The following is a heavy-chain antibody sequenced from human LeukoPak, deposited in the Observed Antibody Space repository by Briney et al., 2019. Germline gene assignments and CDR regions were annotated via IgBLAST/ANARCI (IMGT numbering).Heavy chain of an antibody. CDR2: IYTSGST. J-gene: IGHJ4*02. D-gene: IGHD3-3*01. V-gene: IGHV4-61*02. Sequence: SQTLSLTCTVSGGSISSGSYYWSWIRQPAGKGLEWIGRIYTSGSTNYNPSLKSRVTISVDTSKNQFSLKLSSVTAADTAVYYCASRYYDFWSTPYYFDYWGQGTLVTVSS. CDR1: GGSISSGSYY. CDR3: ASRYYDFWSTPYYFDY.